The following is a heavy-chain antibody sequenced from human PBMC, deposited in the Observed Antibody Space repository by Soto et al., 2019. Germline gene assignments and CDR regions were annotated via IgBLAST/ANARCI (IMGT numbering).Heavy chain of an antibody. CDR1: GFTFSRYA. D-gene: IGHD4-17*01. J-gene: IGHJ4*02. CDR2: ISGSGGST. CDR3: AKVWRYDYGDYSDY. Sequence: EVQLLESGGGLVQPGGSLRLSCAASGFTFSRYAMSWVRQAPGKGLEWVSAISGSGGSTYYADSVKGRFTISRDNSKKTRYLQMNSRRAEDTAVYYCAKVWRYDYGDYSDYWGQGTLVTVSS. V-gene: IGHV3-23*01.